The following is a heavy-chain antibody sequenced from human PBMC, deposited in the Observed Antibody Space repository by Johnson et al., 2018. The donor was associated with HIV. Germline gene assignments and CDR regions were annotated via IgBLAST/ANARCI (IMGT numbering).Heavy chain of an antibody. Sequence: QVQLVESGGGVVQPGRSMRLACAASGLNFSDYSMHWVRQAPGKGLEWAAVISFDGATKYYADSVKGRFTISRDASKNTLYLQMNSLKTEDTAVYYCTTGLYWNDAFDIWGQGTMVTVSS. D-gene: IGHD1-1*01. J-gene: IGHJ3*02. CDR2: ISFDGATK. CDR1: GLNFSDYS. V-gene: IGHV3-30*04. CDR3: TTGLYWNDAFDI.